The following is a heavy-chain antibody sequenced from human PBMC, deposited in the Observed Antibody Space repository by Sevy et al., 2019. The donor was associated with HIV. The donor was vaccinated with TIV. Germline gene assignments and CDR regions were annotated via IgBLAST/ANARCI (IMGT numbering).Heavy chain of an antibody. V-gene: IGHV1-18*01. CDR3: ARVDLSGSGWYGSGMDV. D-gene: IGHD6-19*01. CDR1: GYTFSSYG. CDR2: ISTYNGDT. J-gene: IGHJ6*02. Sequence: ASVKVSCKASGYTFSSYGITWVRQAPGQGLEWMGWISTYNGDTNYAQKLQGRVTMTTDTSTSTAYMDLRSLRFDDTAVYYGARVDLSGSGWYGSGMDVWGQGTTVTVSS.